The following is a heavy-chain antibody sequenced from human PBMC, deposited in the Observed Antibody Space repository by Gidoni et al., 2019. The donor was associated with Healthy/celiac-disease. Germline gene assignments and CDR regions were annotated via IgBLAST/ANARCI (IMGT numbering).Heavy chain of an antibody. Sequence: EVQLLESGGGLVQPGGSLRLSCAASGFTFSSYAMSWVRQAPGKGLEWVSAISGSGGSTYYAASVKGRFTISRDNSKNTLYLQMNSLRAEDTAVYYCAKLRRDGYQGDYFDYWGQGTLVTVSS. CDR3: AKLRRDGYQGDYFDY. CDR1: GFTFSSYA. CDR2: ISGSGGST. D-gene: IGHD5-12*01. J-gene: IGHJ4*02. V-gene: IGHV3-23*01.